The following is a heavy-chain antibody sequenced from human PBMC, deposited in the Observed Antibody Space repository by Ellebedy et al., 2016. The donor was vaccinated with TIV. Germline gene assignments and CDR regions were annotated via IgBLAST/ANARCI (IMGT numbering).Heavy chain of an antibody. J-gene: IGHJ4*02. D-gene: IGHD4-17*01. CDR3: ATDSMMTTVSAYPVDY. Sequence: AASVKVSCKVFGYTLTELSMHWVRQAPGKGLEWMGGFDPEDGETIYAQKFQGRVTMTEDTSTDTAYMELSSLRSEDTAVYYCATDSMMTTVSAYPVDYWGQGTLVTVSS. CDR1: GYTLTELS. V-gene: IGHV1-24*01. CDR2: FDPEDGET.